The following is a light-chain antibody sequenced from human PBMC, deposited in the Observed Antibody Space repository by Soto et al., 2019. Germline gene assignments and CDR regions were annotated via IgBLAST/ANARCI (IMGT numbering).Light chain of an antibody. CDR1: QSVSSN. CDR2: GAS. CDR3: QQYNNWWT. Sequence: ERVIRQSPATMSVSPGERDTLSCWASQSVSSNLAWYQQKPGQAPRLLIYGASTRATGIPARFSGSGSGTEFTLTISSLQSEDFAVYYCQQYNNWWTFGQGTKVEIK. J-gene: IGKJ1*01. V-gene: IGKV3-15*01.